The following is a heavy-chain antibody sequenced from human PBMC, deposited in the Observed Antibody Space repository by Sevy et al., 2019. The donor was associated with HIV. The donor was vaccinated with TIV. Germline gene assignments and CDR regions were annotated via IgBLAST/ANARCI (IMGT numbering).Heavy chain of an antibody. CDR2: IKQDGSEK. CDR3: ARTLYYYDSSGYYYGGVKGYYFDY. CDR1: VFTFSSYW. Sequence: GGSLRLSCAASVFTFSSYWMSWVRQAPGKGLEWVANIKQDGSEKYYVDSVKGRFTISRDNAKNSLYLQMNSLRAEDTAVYYCARTLYYYDSSGYYYGGVKGYYFDYWGQGTLVTVSS. V-gene: IGHV3-7*01. D-gene: IGHD3-22*01. J-gene: IGHJ4*02.